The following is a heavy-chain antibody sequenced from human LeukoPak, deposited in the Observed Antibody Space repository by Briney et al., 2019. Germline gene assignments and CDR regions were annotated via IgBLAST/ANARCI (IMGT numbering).Heavy chain of an antibody. J-gene: IGHJ4*02. CDR2: IIPILGIA. CDR1: GFTFSSYA. V-gene: IGHV1-69*04. CDR3: AREVVAVAGKDPVPFDY. D-gene: IGHD6-19*01. Sequence: GGSLRLSCAASGFTFSSYAISWVRQAPGQGLEWMGRIIPILGIANYAQKFQGRVTITADKSTSTAYMELSSLRSEDTAVYYCAREVVAVAGKDPVPFDYWGQGTLVTVSS.